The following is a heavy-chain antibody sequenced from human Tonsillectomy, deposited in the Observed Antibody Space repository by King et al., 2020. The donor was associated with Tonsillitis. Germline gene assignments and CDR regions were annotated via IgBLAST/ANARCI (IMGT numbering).Heavy chain of an antibody. V-gene: IGHV1-18*01. CDR1: GYTFTTYG. D-gene: IGHD3-3*01. CDR2: ISGYNDNT. Sequence: VQLVESGAEVKKPGASVKVSCKASGYTFTTYGIAWVRQAPGQGLEWMGWISGYNDNTNYAHKFQGRLTMTADTSPNTAYMELRTLRSDDTAVYFCARESPYYDFWSSYYADWGQGTLVTVSS. J-gene: IGHJ4*02. CDR3: ARESPYYDFWSSYYAD.